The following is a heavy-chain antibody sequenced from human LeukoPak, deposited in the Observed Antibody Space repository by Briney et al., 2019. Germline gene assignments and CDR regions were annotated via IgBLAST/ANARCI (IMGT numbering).Heavy chain of an antibody. J-gene: IGHJ4*02. CDR3: ARRTTVTIPFGY. D-gene: IGHD4-11*01. V-gene: IGHV4-34*01. CDR1: GGSFSGYY. CDR2: INHSGST. Sequence: PSETLSLTCAVYGGSFSGYYWSWIRQPPGKGLEWIGEINHSGSTNYNPSLRSRVTISVDTSKNQFSLKLSFVTAADTAVYYCARRTTVTIPFGYWGRGTLVTVSS.